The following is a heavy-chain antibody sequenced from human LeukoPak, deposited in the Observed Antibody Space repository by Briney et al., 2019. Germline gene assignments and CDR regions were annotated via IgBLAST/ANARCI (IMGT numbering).Heavy chain of an antibody. V-gene: IGHV4-30-4*08. Sequence: SETLSLTCTVSGGSISSGDYYWSWIRQPPGKGLEWIGYIYYSGSTYYNPSLKSRVTISVDTSKNQFSLKLRSVTAADTAVYYCARTYYDFWSGYLDYWGQGTLVTVSS. CDR1: GGSISSGDYY. CDR2: IYYSGST. CDR3: ARTYYDFWSGYLDY. D-gene: IGHD3-3*01. J-gene: IGHJ4*02.